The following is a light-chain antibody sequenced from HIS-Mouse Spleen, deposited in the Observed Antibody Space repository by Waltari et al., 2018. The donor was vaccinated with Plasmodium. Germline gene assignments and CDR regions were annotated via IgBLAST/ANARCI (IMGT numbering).Light chain of an antibody. CDR3: QQYNNWPFT. CDR2: GSS. J-gene: IGKJ3*01. CDR1: KSVSSN. Sequence: EIVMTQSPATLSVSPGERATLSCRASKSVSSNLAWYQQKPGQAPRLLIYGSSPRATGIPARFRGSGSGTEFTLTISSLQSEDFAVYYCQQYNNWPFTFGPGTKVDIK. V-gene: IGKV3-15*01.